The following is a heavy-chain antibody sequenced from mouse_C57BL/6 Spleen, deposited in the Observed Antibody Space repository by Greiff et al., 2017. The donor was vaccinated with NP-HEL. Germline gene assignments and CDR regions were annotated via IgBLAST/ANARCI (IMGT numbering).Heavy chain of an antibody. Sequence: QVQLQQSGPELVKPGASVKISCKASGYAFSSSWMTWVKQRPGTGLEWIGRLYPGDGATNYNGKFKGKATLTADKSSSTAYMQLSSLTSEDSAVYFCARIYYGAFDYWGQGTTPPVSS. CDR1: GYAFSSSW. CDR3: ARIYYGAFDY. J-gene: IGHJ2*01. V-gene: IGHV1-82*01. CDR2: LYPGDGAT. D-gene: IGHD1-1*01.